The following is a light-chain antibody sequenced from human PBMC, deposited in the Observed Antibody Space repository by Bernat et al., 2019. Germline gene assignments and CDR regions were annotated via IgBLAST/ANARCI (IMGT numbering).Light chain of an antibody. V-gene: IGKV1-12*01. Sequence: DVQMTQSPSSVSASVGDTVTITCRASQGFGSWLAWYQQKPGTAPKLLIYAATSLQDGVPSRFGGSESGTDFTLTITSLQPEDFGTYFCQQAKSFPLTFGGGTRVEVK. CDR2: AAT. J-gene: IGKJ4*01. CDR1: QGFGSW. CDR3: QQAKSFPLT.